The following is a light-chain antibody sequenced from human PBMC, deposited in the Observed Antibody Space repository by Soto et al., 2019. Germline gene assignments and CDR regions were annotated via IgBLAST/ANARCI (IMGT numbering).Light chain of an antibody. J-gene: IGKJ5*01. CDR2: GAS. Sequence: EIVVTQSPGTLSLSPGERATLSCRASQKISSSYLAWYQQKPGQAPRLLIYGASTRATGIPARFSGSGSGTEFTLTISSLQSEDFAVYYCQQYNNWPSITFGQGTRLEIK. V-gene: IGKV3-15*01. CDR3: QQYNNWPSIT. CDR1: QKISSSY.